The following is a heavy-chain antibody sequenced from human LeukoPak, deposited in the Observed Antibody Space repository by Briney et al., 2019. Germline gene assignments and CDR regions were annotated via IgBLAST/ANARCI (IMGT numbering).Heavy chain of an antibody. CDR1: GFTFSGYW. CDR2: INQNGGEK. J-gene: IGHJ4*02. V-gene: IGHV3-7*01. Sequence: PGGSLRLSCADSGFTFSGYWMNRVRQAPGKGLEWVANINQNGGEKYYVDSVKGRFTISRDNGKNSLYLQMNSLRAEDTAVYYCARYRHLGYWGQGTLVTVSS. CDR3: ARYRHLGY.